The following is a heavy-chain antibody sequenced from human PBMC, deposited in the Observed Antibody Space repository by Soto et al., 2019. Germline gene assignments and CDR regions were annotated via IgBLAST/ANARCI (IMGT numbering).Heavy chain of an antibody. CDR2: ISNTGGGT. CDR3: AKDRLAGNFDY. V-gene: IGHV3-23*01. J-gene: IGHJ4*02. Sequence: EVQLLDSGGGLVQPGGSLGLSCAASGFTFNNYAMNWVRQAPGMGLEWVATISNTGGGTNYADSVKGRFTISRDNSKNTLYLQMSSLRVEDTAVYYCAKDRLAGNFDYWGQGTQVTVSS. CDR1: GFTFNNYA.